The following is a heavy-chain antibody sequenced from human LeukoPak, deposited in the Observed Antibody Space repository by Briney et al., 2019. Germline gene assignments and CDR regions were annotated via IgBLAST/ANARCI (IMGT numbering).Heavy chain of an antibody. Sequence: ASVNVSCKASGYTFTDYYMHWVRQAPGPGLEWMGWINPNSGDTNYAQKFQGRVTMTRDTSITTAYMELSRLTSDDTAVYYCATRPPAMDIWGQGTTVTVSS. J-gene: IGHJ6*02. V-gene: IGHV1-2*02. CDR1: GYTFTDYY. CDR2: INPNSGDT. CDR3: ATRPPAMDI.